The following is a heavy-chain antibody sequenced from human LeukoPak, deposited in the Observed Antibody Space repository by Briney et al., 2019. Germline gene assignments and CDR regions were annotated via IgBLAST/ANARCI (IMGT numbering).Heavy chain of an antibody. J-gene: IGHJ6*03. CDR3: ARLGGDCVAGYPMDV. CDR1: GYSFTSYW. D-gene: IGHD2-21*02. Sequence: GESLKISCKGSGYSFTSYWIGWVRQMPGKGLEWMGIIYPGDSDTRYSPSFQGQVTISADKSISTAYLQWSSLKASDTAMYYCARLGGDCVAGYPMDVWGKGTTVTVSS. CDR2: IYPGDSDT. V-gene: IGHV5-51*01.